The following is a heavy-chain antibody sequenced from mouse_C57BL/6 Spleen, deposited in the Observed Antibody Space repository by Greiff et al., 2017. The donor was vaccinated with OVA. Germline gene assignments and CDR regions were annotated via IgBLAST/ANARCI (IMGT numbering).Heavy chain of an antibody. CDR2: IDPSDSYT. CDR3: ASRSTSRYFDY. Sequence: QVQLKQPGAELVKPGASVKLSCKASGYTFTSYWMQWVKQRPGQGLEWIGEIDPSDSYTNYNQKFKGKATLTVATSSSTAYMQLSSLTSEDSAVYYCASRSTSRYFDYWGQGTTLTVSS. V-gene: IGHV1-50*01. J-gene: IGHJ2*01. CDR1: GYTFTSYW.